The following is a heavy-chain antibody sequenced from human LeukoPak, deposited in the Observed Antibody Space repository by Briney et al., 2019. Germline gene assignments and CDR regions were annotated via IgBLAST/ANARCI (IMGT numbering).Heavy chain of an antibody. CDR1: GFTFSTYS. J-gene: IGHJ4*02. CDR3: ARDPTSHKPYYYDSSGYFDY. D-gene: IGHD3-22*01. CDR2: ISSSSSYI. V-gene: IGHV3-21*01. Sequence: GGSLRLSCAASGFTFSTYSMNWVRQAPGKGLEWVSSISSSSSYIYYADSVKGRFTISRDNAKNSLYLQMNSLRAEDTAVYYCARDPTSHKPYYYDSSGYFDYWGQGTLVTVSS.